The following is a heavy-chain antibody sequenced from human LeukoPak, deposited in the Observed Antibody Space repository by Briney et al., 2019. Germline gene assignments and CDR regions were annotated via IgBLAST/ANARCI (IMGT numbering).Heavy chain of an antibody. J-gene: IGHJ4*02. CDR2: ISAYNGNT. V-gene: IGHV1-18*01. Sequence: GASVKVSCKASGYTFTSYGISWVRQAPGQGLEWMGWISAYNGNTNYAQKLQGRVTMTTDTSTSTAYMELRSLRSDDTAVYYCARAQRAEYYDILTGYYTPFFDYWGQGTLVTVSS. CDR3: ARAQRAEYYDILTGYYTPFFDY. CDR1: GYTFTSYG. D-gene: IGHD3-9*01.